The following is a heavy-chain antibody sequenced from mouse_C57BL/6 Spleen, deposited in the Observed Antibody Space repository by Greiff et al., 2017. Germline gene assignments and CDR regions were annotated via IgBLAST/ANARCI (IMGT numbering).Heavy chain of an antibody. D-gene: IGHD1-1*01. J-gene: IGHJ3*01. V-gene: IGHV5-4*03. Sequence: EVKLVESGGGLVKPGGSLKLSCAASGFTFSSYAMSWVRQTPEKRLEWVATISDGGSYTYYPDNVKGRFTISRDNAKNNLYLQMRHLKSEDTAMYYCAGDINQAWFAYWGQGTLVTVSA. CDR3: AGDINQAWFAY. CDR2: ISDGGSYT. CDR1: GFTFSSYA.